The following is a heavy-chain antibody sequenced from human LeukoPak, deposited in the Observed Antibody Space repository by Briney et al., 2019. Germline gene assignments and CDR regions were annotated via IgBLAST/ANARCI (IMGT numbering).Heavy chain of an antibody. J-gene: IGHJ4*02. Sequence: GGSLRLSCAASGFTFSSYSMNWVRQAPGKGLEWVASISTGSSDIKYADSVKGRFTISRDNAKKSLYLQMNSLRAEDTAVYYCARDRRLTTVTTPPDNWGQGTLVTVSS. CDR3: ARDRRLTTVTTPPDN. CDR2: ISTGSSDI. D-gene: IGHD4-17*01. V-gene: IGHV3-21*01. CDR1: GFTFSSYS.